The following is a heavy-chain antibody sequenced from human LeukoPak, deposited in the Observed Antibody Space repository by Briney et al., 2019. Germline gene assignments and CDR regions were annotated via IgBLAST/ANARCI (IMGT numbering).Heavy chain of an antibody. V-gene: IGHV3-30*02. CDR3: AKDRGVAITMIVVVIDAFDI. CDR2: IRIDGSSK. CDR1: GFTFSSYG. D-gene: IGHD3-22*01. Sequence: GGSLRLSCAASGFTFSSYGMHWVRQAPGKGLEWVAFIRIDGSSKYYANSVKGRFTISRDNSKNTLYLQMNSLIAEDKAVYYCAKDRGVAITMIVVVIDAFDIWGQGTMVTVSS. J-gene: IGHJ3*02.